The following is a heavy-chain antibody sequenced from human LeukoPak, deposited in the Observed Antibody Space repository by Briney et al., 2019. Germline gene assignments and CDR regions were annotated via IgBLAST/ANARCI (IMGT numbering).Heavy chain of an antibody. CDR3: ARNNLGYCSSTSCYGPGDY. J-gene: IGHJ4*02. V-gene: IGHV3-30*02. CDR1: GFIFSSYG. Sequence: GGSLRLSCVTSGFIFSSYGIHWVRQAPGKGLEWVAWHFASNKYYAESVRGRFTMSRDNSKSTLYLQMDSLRAEDTAVYYCARNNLGYCSSTSCYGPGDYWGQGSLVTVSS. CDR2: HFASNK. D-gene: IGHD2-2*01.